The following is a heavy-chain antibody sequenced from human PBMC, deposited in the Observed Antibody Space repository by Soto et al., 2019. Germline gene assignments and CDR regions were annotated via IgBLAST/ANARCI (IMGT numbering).Heavy chain of an antibody. D-gene: IGHD2-15*01. Sequence: QVQLVQSGTEVKKPGSSVKVSCKASGGTFRNYPINWVRQAPGQGLEWMGSIFPLTDIPDYAQNFQARLTISADKSQSTAYRDLSRLKSDDTAMYFCASGPLVVLNSFEPWGQGTLVTLSS. J-gene: IGHJ1*01. CDR2: IFPLTDIP. CDR1: GGTFRNYP. CDR3: ASGPLVVLNSFEP. V-gene: IGHV1-69*02.